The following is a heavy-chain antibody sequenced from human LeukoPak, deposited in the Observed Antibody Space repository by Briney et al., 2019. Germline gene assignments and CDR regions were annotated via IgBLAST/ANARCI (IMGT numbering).Heavy chain of an antibody. J-gene: IGHJ6*02. CDR3: ARGDSMAAAASKTIYYYQHGMDV. CDR2: IIPIFGTV. D-gene: IGHD6-25*01. CDR1: GGTFSSYS. Sequence: GASVKVSCKASGGTFSSYSISWVRQAPGQGLEWMGGIIPIFGTVNYPQKFQGRVTITADESTITAYMELSSLRSEDTAVYYCARGDSMAAAASKTIYYYQHGMDVWGQGTTVTVSS. V-gene: IGHV1-69*01.